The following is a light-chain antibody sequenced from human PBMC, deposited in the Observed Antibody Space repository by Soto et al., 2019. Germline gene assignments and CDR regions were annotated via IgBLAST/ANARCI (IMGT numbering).Light chain of an antibody. CDR2: DVS. CDR1: SSDVGGYNY. CDR3: CSHAGSYTYV. V-gene: IGLV2-11*01. J-gene: IGLJ1*01. Sequence: QSALTQPRSVSGSPGQSVTISCTGTSSDVGGYNYVSWYQQRPGKAPKLMIYDVSKRPSGVPDRFSGSKSGNMASLTISGLQAEDEADYYCCSHAGSYTYVFGPGTKLTVL.